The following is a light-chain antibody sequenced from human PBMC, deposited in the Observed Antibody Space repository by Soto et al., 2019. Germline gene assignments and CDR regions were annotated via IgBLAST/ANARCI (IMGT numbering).Light chain of an antibody. Sequence: DIQRTQSPSTLSASVGDTVTVTCRASQSISSWLAWYQQKPGKAPQILIYDASTLKSGVPSRFSASGSGTEFTLIISSLQPDDFATYYCQQYTSYSWTFGQGTKVDI. J-gene: IGKJ1*01. CDR2: DAS. CDR1: QSISSW. CDR3: QQYTSYSWT. V-gene: IGKV1-5*01.